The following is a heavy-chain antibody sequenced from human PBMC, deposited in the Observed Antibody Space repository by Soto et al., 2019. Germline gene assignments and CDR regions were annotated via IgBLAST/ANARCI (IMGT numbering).Heavy chain of an antibody. CDR3: ARVGYCSSTSCQGNWFDP. Sequence: QVQLVQSGAEVKKPGSSVKVSCKASGGTFSSYAISWVRQAPGQGLEWMGGIIPIFGTANYAQKFQGRVTITADESTSTAYMELSSLRSEDRAVYYCARVGYCSSTSCQGNWFDPWGQGTLVTVSS. J-gene: IGHJ5*02. V-gene: IGHV1-69*01. CDR2: IIPIFGTA. D-gene: IGHD2-2*01. CDR1: GGTFSSYA.